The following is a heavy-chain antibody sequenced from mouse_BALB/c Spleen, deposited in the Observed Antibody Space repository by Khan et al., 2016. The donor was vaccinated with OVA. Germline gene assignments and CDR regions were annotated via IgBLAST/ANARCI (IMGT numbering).Heavy chain of an antibody. CDR2: INPSNSYT. V-gene: IGHV1-4*01. CDR3: AREGAYYRSDGWFAY. Sequence: QVQLKQSGAELARPGASVKMSCKASGYTFTNYTMHWIKQRPGKGLEWIGYINPSNSYTNYNQKFKDKATLTVDKSSSTAYMQLSSLKSENSAVYYCAREGAYYRSDGWFAYWGQGTLVTVSA. J-gene: IGHJ3*01. D-gene: IGHD2-14*01. CDR1: GYTFTNYT.